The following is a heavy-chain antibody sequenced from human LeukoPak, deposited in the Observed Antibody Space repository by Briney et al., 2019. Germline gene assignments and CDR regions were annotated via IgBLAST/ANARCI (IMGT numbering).Heavy chain of an antibody. J-gene: IGHJ4*02. CDR2: ISTSSNYI. V-gene: IGHV3-21*04. Sequence: GGSLRLSCVDSGFSLSSYNMNWVRRAPGKGLEWVSSISTSSNYIYYTDSVRGRFIISRDNTRNSLYLQMNSLRAEDTAVYYCAKDGVTEWFEKSDPHDYWGQGTLVTVSS. CDR3: AKDGVTEWFEKSDPHDY. CDR1: GFSLSSYN. D-gene: IGHD3-3*01.